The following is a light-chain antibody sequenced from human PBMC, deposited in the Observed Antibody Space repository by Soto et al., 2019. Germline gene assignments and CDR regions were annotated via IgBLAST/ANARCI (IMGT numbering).Light chain of an antibody. V-gene: IGKV3-15*01. CDR3: QQYNNWPRGFT. Sequence: IVRTQSPATLSVSPGERATLSCMAIQSVTSNLSWYQHKPGQAPRLLISGASTGATGIPARFSGSGSGTEFTLTISSLQSEDFAVYYCQQYNNWPRGFTFGPGAKVAIK. CDR2: GAS. CDR1: QSVTSN. J-gene: IGKJ3*01.